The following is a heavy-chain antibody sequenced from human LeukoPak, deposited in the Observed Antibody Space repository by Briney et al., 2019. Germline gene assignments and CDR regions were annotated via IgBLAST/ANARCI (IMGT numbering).Heavy chain of an antibody. CDR3: ARVQSYYYDSSGPGGDY. CDR2: INPSGDST. J-gene: IGHJ4*02. D-gene: IGHD3-22*01. CDR1: GYTFTSYY. V-gene: IGHV1-46*01. Sequence: GASVKVSCKASGYTFTSYYMHWVRQAPGQGLEWMGIINPSGDSTSYAQKFQGRVTMTRDTSTSTVYMELSSLRFEDTAVYYCARVQSYYYDSSGPGGDYWGQGTLVTVSS.